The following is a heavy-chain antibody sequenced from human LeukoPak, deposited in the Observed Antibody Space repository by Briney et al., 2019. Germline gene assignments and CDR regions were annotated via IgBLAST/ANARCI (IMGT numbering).Heavy chain of an antibody. J-gene: IGHJ4*02. CDR1: GFTFSSYG. CDR3: AKDRFENRRYFDY. Sequence: HPGRSLRPSCAASGFTFSSYGMHWVRQAPGKGLEWVAVISYDGSNKYYADSVKGRFTISRDNSKNTLYLQMNSLRAEDTAVYYCAKDRFENRRYFDYWGQGTLVTVSS. V-gene: IGHV3-30*18. D-gene: IGHD3-9*01. CDR2: ISYDGSNK.